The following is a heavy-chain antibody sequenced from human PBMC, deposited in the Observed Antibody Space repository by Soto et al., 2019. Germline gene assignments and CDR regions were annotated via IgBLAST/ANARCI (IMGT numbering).Heavy chain of an antibody. Sequence: SETLSLTCSVSGDSISGYYWSWIRQPAGKGLECVGHISPSGNTNYNPSLRSRVTMSIDTSKNQLSLKLSSVTAADTAVFYCARDSYDYRWESYGLNWLDPWGQGSLVTVSS. J-gene: IGHJ5*02. V-gene: IGHV4-4*07. CDR3: ARDSYDYRWESYGLNWLDP. D-gene: IGHD3-16*01. CDR1: GDSISGYY. CDR2: ISPSGNT.